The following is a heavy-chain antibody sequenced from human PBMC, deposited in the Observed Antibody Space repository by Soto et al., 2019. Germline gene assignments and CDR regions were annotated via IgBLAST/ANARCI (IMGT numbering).Heavy chain of an antibody. Sequence: EVQLLESGGGLVQPGGSLRLSCAASGFTFSSYAMSWVRQAPGKGLQWVSAISGSGGSTYYADSVKGRFTISRDNSKNTLYLQMNSQRAEHRAVYYGAQDVSRLARGCWYFDLRGRGTLVTVAS. CDR1: GFTFSSYA. V-gene: IGHV3-23*01. CDR2: ISGSGGST. CDR3: AQDVSRLARGCWYFDL. J-gene: IGHJ2*01. D-gene: IGHD3-9*01.